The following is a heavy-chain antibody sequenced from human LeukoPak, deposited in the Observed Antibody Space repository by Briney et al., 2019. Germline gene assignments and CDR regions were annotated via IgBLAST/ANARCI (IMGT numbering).Heavy chain of an antibody. CDR2: ISWNSGSI. CDR3: AKDMEVDYDSSGQTDY. CDR1: GFTFDDYA. V-gene: IGHV3-9*01. D-gene: IGHD3-22*01. J-gene: IGHJ4*02. Sequence: GRSLRLSCAASGFTFDDYAMHWVRQAPGKGLEWASGISWNSGSIGYADSVKGRFTISRDNAKNSLYLQMNSLRAEDTALYYCAKDMEVDYDSSGQTDYWGQGTLVTVSS.